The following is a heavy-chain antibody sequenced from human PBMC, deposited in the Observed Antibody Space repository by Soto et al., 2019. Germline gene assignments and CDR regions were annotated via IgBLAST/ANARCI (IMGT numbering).Heavy chain of an antibody. J-gene: IGHJ5*02. CDR2: VWYDGKDK. V-gene: IGHV3-33*01. Sequence: QVQVVESGGGVVQPGRSLRLSCAASGISFSSYGMHWVRQAPGKGLAWVALVWYDGKDKYYADSVKGRFTISRDNSKNTLYLQMNNLRGEDTAVYYCARDTFYYYGSGPSSGGFDPWGKGVLVTVSS. CDR1: GISFSSYG. D-gene: IGHD3-10*01. CDR3: ARDTFYYYGSGPSSGGFDP.